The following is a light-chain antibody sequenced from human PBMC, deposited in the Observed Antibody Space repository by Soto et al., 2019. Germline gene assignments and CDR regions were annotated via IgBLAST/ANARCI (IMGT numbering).Light chain of an antibody. J-gene: IGLJ2*01. CDR1: SSNIGSNT. Sequence: QPVLTQPPSTSGTPGQRVTISCSGSSSNIGSNTVNWYQQLPGTAPKVLIYSNNQRPSGVPDRFSGSKSGTSASLAISGLQSEDEADYYCASWDDSLNVVFGGGTKVTVL. V-gene: IGLV1-44*01. CDR2: SNN. CDR3: ASWDDSLNVV.